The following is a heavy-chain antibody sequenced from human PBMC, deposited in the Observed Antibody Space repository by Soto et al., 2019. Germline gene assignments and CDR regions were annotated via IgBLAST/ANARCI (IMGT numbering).Heavy chain of an antibody. CDR2: ISGSGGST. J-gene: IGHJ4*02. CDR3: AKATRIAVAGTLDY. CDR1: GFTFSSYA. D-gene: IGHD6-19*01. V-gene: IGHV3-23*01. Sequence: EVQLLESGGGLVQPGGSLRLSCAASGFTFSSYAMSWVRQAPGKGLEWVSAISGSGGSTYYADSVKGRFTLSRDNSKNTLYLQMNSRRAEDTAVYYCAKATRIAVAGTLDYWGQGTLVTVSS.